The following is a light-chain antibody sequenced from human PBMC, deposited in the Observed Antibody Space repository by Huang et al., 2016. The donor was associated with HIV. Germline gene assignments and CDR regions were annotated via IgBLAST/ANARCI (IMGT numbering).Light chain of an antibody. CDR2: VAS. Sequence: ETLMTQFPATLSVSPGERATLSCRARQNVRNNLAWYQQKPGQAPRLLFYVASARAPGVPGRFRASGSGIDFTLTISSLQSEDFAVYYCQQFNNWPPAFGGGTTVEIK. CDR1: QNVRNN. J-gene: IGKJ4*01. CDR3: QQFNNWPPA. V-gene: IGKV3-15*01.